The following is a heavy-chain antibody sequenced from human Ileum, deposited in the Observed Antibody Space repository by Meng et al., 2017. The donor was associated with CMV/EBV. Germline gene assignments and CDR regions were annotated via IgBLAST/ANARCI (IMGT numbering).Heavy chain of an antibody. D-gene: IGHD2-8*01. V-gene: IGHV1-2*02. Sequence: ASVKVSCKASGYTFTGYYMHWVRQAPGQGLEWMGWINPNSGGTNYAQKFQGRVTMTRDTSISTAYMELSRLRSDDTAVYYCARGYCTNGVCAGVVWGQGTLVTVSS. CDR3: ARGYCTNGVCAGVV. CDR1: GYTFTGYY. CDR2: INPNSGGT. J-gene: IGHJ4*02.